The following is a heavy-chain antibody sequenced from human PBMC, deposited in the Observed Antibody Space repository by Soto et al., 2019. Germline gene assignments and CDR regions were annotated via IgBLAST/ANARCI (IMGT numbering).Heavy chain of an antibody. CDR1: GGSISSHY. D-gene: IGHD3-3*01. CDR3: ARSSPIFGTAY. V-gene: IGHV4-59*11. Sequence: PSETLSLTCTVSGGSISSHYWSWIRQPPGKGLEWIGYISYSGSTNYNPSLKSRITISVDTSNNQFSLKMSSVTAADTAVYYCARSSPIFGTAYWGQGTLVTVSS. J-gene: IGHJ4*02. CDR2: ISYSGST.